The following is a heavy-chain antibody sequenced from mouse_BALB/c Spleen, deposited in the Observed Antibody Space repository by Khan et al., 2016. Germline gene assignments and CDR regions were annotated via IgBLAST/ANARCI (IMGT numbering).Heavy chain of an antibody. J-gene: IGHJ4*01. CDR3: ARAWYSMDY. CDR2: ILPGSGYS. CDR1: GYTFSNYW. Sequence: QVRLQQSGAELMKPGASVKISCKATGYTFSNYWIEWVKQRPGHGLEWIGDILPGSGYSNSNENFKGKATLTADASSNTAYMQLISLTSEDSAVYFCARAWYSMDYWGQGTSVTVSS. V-gene: IGHV1-9*01.